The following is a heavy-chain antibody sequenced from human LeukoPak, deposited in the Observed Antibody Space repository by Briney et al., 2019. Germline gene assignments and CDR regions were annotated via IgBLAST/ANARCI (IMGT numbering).Heavy chain of an antibody. CDR3: AKAFLYCYDSSGYLYFDY. D-gene: IGHD3-22*01. Sequence: PGGSLRLSCAASGFTFSIYAMSLVRQAPGKGLEWVSAISGSGGSTYYADSVKGRFTISRDNSKNTLYLQMNSLRAEDTAVCYCAKAFLYCYDSSGYLYFDYWGQGTLVTVSS. J-gene: IGHJ4*02. CDR1: GFTFSIYA. CDR2: ISGSGGST. V-gene: IGHV3-23*01.